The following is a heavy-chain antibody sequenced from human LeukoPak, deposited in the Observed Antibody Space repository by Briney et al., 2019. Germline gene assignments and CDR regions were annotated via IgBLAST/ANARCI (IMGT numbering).Heavy chain of an antibody. V-gene: IGHV5-10-1*01. CDR3: ERHAGEATTTYFDY. D-gene: IGHD5-24*01. CDR1: GYSFTNYW. J-gene: IGHJ4*02. Sequence: GEPLRISCKGSGYSFTNYWINWVRQMPGQGLEWMGRIDPTDSYTTYSPSFQGHVAISADKSISTAYLQWSSLKASDIAMYYCERHAGEATTTYFDYWGEGTLVTVSS. CDR2: IDPTDSYT.